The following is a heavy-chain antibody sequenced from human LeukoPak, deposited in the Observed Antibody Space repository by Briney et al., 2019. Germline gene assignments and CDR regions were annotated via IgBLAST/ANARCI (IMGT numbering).Heavy chain of an antibody. J-gene: IGHJ4*02. CDR2: ISRSGSTK. CDR3: AKGSARRWFWYFDY. D-gene: IGHD4-23*01. V-gene: IGHV3-11*01. Sequence: GGSLRLSCAASGFTFSDYNMRWIRQAPGKGLEWVSSISRSGSTKYYADSVKGRFTISRDNAKNSLFLQMNSLRAEDTAVYYCAKGSARRWFWYFDYWGQGTLVTVS. CDR1: GFTFSDYN.